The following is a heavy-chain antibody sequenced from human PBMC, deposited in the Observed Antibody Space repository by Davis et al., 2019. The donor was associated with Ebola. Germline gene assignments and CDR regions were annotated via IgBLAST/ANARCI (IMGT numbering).Heavy chain of an antibody. CDR3: ARTSIVGTTTTASDI. V-gene: IGHV1-18*04. J-gene: IGHJ3*02. D-gene: IGHD1-26*01. CDR1: GYTFRRYG. Sequence: AASVKVSCKASGYTFRRYGISWVRQAPGQGLEWMGWISGYNRDTNYAQKFQGRVTMTTDTSTSTAYMELTSLRSDDTAVYFCARTSIVGTTTTASDIWGQGTRVTVSS. CDR2: ISGYNRDT.